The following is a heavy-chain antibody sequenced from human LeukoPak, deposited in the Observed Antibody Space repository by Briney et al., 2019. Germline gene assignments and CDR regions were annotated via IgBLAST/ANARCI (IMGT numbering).Heavy chain of an antibody. CDR1: GYTFTGYY. J-gene: IGHJ1*01. Sequence: ASVKVSCKASGYTFTGYYMHWVRQAPGQGLEWMGWINPNSGGTNYAQKFQGRVTMTRDKSINTAYMELSRLRSDDTAVYYCARDTSGTWYYYDSSGYSERWYQHWGQGTLVTVSS. V-gene: IGHV1-2*02. CDR2: INPNSGGT. D-gene: IGHD3-22*01. CDR3: ARDTSGTWYYYDSSGYSERWYQH.